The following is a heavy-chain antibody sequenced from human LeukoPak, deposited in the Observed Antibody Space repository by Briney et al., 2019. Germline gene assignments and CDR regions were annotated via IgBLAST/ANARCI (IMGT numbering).Heavy chain of an antibody. CDR1: EFTFSNSP. D-gene: IGHD4-17*01. CDR2: IFFDGSKK. J-gene: IGHJ4*02. Sequence: GGSLRLSCAASEFTFSNSPMSWVRQAPGKGLEWVAFIFFDGSKKYYADSVKGRFTVSRDNSNNTLILQLNSLRAEDTAVYYCARGGHYGRAFDYWGQGILVTVSS. V-gene: IGHV3-33*08. CDR3: ARGGHYGRAFDY.